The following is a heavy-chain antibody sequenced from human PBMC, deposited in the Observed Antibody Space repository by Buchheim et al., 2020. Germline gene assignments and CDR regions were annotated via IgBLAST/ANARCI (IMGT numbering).Heavy chain of an antibody. CDR1: GFSFSTYE. J-gene: IGHJ4*02. CDR3: ASGPQYSGSPGY. Sequence: EVQLVESGGGLVQPGRSLRLSCAASGFSFSTYEMAWVRQAPGTGLEWVSYIGSSSSGSVIPYAASVRGRFTISRDDAKHSLFLQMNSLRGEDTAVYFCASGPQYSGSPGYWGQGTL. CDR2: IGSSSSGSV. D-gene: IGHD1-26*01. V-gene: IGHV3-48*03.